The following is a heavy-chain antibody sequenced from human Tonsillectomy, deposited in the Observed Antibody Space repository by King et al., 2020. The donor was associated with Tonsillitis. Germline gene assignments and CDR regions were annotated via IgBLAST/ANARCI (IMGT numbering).Heavy chain of an antibody. Sequence: QLQESGPGLVKPSQTLSLTCTVSGGSISSGGYYWSWIRQHPGKGLEWIGYISYSGSTSYSPSLKSRVNISLETSKNHFSLKLSSVTAADTAVYYCARGEYYDFWTDLNAFDIWGQGTMVTVSS. J-gene: IGHJ3*02. CDR3: ARGEYYDFWTDLNAFDI. D-gene: IGHD3/OR15-3a*01. CDR1: GGSISSGGYY. CDR2: ISYSGST. V-gene: IGHV4-31*03.